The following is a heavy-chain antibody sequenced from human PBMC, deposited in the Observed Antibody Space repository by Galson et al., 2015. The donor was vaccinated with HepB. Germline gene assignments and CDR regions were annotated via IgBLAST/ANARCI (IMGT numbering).Heavy chain of an antibody. CDR2: IWHDGSKK. J-gene: IGHJ6*03. CDR1: GFTLTNHG. CDR3: ARDTKMFTGIDYMDV. Sequence: SLRLSCAPSGFTLTNHGMHWVRQAPGKGLEWVAVIWHDGSKKIYVDSVRGRFTISRDNSENTVYLQMNGLRAEDTAVYYCARDTKMFTGIDYMDVWGKGTAVTVSS. D-gene: IGHD1-1*01. V-gene: IGHV3-33*01.